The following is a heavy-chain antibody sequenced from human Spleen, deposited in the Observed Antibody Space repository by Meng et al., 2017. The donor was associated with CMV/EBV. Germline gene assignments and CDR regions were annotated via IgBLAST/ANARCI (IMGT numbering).Heavy chain of an antibody. CDR3: SRKGADLYYFEN. CDR2: IYRTGST. J-gene: IGHJ4*02. Sequence: QVQLQESGPGLVKPSGTLSLTCAVSGGSISISNWWSWVRQPPGKGLEWIGEIYRTGSTNYNPSLKSRVTISLDKSKNQFSLNLSSVTAADTAVYYCSRKGADLYYFENWGQGTLVTVSS. V-gene: IGHV4-4*02. CDR1: GGSISISNW.